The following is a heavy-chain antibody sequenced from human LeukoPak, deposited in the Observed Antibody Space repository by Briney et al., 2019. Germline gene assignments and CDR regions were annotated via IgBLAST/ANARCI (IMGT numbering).Heavy chain of an antibody. CDR1: GFTFSDYY. CDR3: AREFRSSSWYRSYFDY. V-gene: IGHV3-11*04. D-gene: IGHD6-6*01. Sequence: PGGSLRLSCAASGFTFSDYYMSWIRQAPGKGLEWVSYISSSGSTIYYADSVKGRFTISKDNAKNSVYLQMNSLRAEDTAVYYCAREFRSSSWYRSYFDYWGQGTLVTVSS. CDR2: ISSSGSTI. J-gene: IGHJ4*02.